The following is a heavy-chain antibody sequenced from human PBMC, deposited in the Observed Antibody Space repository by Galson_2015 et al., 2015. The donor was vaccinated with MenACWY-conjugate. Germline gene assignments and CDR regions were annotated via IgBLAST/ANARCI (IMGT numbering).Heavy chain of an antibody. CDR1: GFAFSSYG. CDR3: ANDGQIGDHL. J-gene: IGHJ4*02. Sequence: SLRLSCAASGFAFSSYGMHWARQAPGKGLEWVALISKDGTNKDYADSVKGRFTISRDNPKNTMYLQMNSLRGEDTAVYYCANDGQIGDHLWGQGTLVTVSS. CDR2: ISKDGTNK. V-gene: IGHV3-30*18.